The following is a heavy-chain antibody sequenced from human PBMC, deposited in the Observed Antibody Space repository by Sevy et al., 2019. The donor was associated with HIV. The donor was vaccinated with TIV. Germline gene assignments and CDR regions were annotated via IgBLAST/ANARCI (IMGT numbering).Heavy chain of an antibody. J-gene: IGHJ4*02. CDR1: GYTFTSFG. V-gene: IGHV1-18*01. CDR3: ARPFCSGGSCDRWYFDF. CDR2: VSPYNGKT. Sequence: ASVKVSCKASGYTFTSFGITWVRQAPGQGLAWVGWVSPYNGKTKYAQKLQGRVTMTTDTSTSTAYMELRSLRSDDTAVYYCARPFCSGGSCDRWYFDFWGQGTLVTVSS. D-gene: IGHD2-15*01.